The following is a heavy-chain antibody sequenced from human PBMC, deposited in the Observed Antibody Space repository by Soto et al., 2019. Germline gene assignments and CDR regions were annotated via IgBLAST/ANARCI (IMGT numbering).Heavy chain of an antibody. CDR3: ARDGTGYYSGFYYYGMDV. V-gene: IGHV1-69*01. D-gene: IGHD3-9*01. CDR1: GGTFSSYA. CDR2: IIPIFGTA. J-gene: IGHJ6*02. Sequence: QVQLVQSGAEVKKPGSSVKVSCKASGGTFSSYAISWVRQAPGQGLEWMGGIIPIFGTANYAQKFQGRVTITADESTSTAYMELSSLRSEDTAVYYCARDGTGYYSGFYYYGMDVWAKGPRSPSP.